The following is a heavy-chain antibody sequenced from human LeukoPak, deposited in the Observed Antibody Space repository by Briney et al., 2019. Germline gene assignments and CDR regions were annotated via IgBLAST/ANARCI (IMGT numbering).Heavy chain of an antibody. CDR3: ARLTHYYGSGSRIDY. V-gene: IGHV4-39*01. D-gene: IGHD3-10*01. CDR2: IYYSGST. CDR1: GGSISSSSYY. Sequence: PSETLSLTCTVSGGSISSSSYYWGWIRQPPGKGLEWIGSIYYSGSTYYNPSLKSRVTISVDTSKNQFSLKLSSVTAADTAVYYCARLTHYYGSGSRIDYWGQGTLVTVSS. J-gene: IGHJ4*02.